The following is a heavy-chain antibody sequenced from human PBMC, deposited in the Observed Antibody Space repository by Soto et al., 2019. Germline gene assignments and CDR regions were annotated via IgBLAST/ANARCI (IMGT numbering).Heavy chain of an antibody. J-gene: IGHJ2*01. CDR1: GFTFNKAW. CDR3: AADYWQDWYFDL. CDR2: IKSETDGGTT. Sequence: EVPLVESGGGVVKPGGSLRVSCVASGFTFNKAWMSWVRQAPGKGLEWVGRIKSETDGGTTDYAAPVKGRFTISRDDSQNMVYLEMKSLKTEDTAVYYCAADYWQDWYFDLWGRGTVVTVSS. D-gene: IGHD2-8*02. V-gene: IGHV3-15*07.